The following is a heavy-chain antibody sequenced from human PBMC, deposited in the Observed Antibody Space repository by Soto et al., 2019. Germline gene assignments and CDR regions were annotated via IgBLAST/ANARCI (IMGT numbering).Heavy chain of an antibody. V-gene: IGHV4-38-2*01. J-gene: IGHJ5*02. D-gene: IGHD2-2*01. CDR3: ARALSVVTAAMYWYDP. CDR1: GDSITSIYH. Sequence: SETLSLTCAVSGDSITSIYHWAWIRQPPGRDLEWVASIYHRGTTYYNPSLKSRVTISVDTSKNQFSLNLRSVTAADSAVDYCARALSVVTAAMYWYDPWGQGTLVTVSS. CDR2: IYHRGTT.